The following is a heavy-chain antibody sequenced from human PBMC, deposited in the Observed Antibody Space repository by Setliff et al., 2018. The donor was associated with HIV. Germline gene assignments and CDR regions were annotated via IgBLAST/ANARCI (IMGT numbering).Heavy chain of an antibody. D-gene: IGHD1-26*01. CDR2: IQYDGSNK. V-gene: IGHV3-30*02. J-gene: IGHJ4*02. Sequence: PGGSLRLSCAASGFTFSSFGMHWVRQAPGKGLEWVSFIQYDGSNKYYAESVKGRFTISRDNSKNTLYLRMNSLRAEDTAVYYCARDRYSGSSTDYWGQGTLVTVSS. CDR3: ARDRYSGSSTDY. CDR1: GFTFSSFG.